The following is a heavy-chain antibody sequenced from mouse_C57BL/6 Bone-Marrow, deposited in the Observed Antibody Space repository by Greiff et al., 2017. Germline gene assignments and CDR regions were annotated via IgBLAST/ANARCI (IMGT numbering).Heavy chain of an antibody. D-gene: IGHD2-12*01. J-gene: IGHJ2*01. CDR2: MYPGNGDT. CDR3: TRGDYYSPLDY. CDR1: GYTFTSYG. Sequence: VQLQQSGTVLARPGASVKMSCKTSGYTFTSYGMHWVKQRPGQGLEWIGAMYPGNGDTSYNQRFKGKAKLPAVTSASTAYMELSSLTNDDSAVYYCTRGDYYSPLDYWGQGTTVTVSS. V-gene: IGHV1-5*01.